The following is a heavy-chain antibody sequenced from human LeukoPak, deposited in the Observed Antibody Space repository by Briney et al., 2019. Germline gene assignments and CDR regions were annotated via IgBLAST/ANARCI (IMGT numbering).Heavy chain of an antibody. D-gene: IGHD1-26*01. V-gene: IGHV4-39*07. CDR2: IYYSGST. Sequence: SETLSLTCTVSGGSISSSSYYWGWIRQPPGKGLEWIGSIYYSGSTYYNPSLKSRVTISVDTSKNQFSLKLSSVTAADTAVYYCARRGAIDYWGQGTLVTVSS. J-gene: IGHJ4*02. CDR1: GGSISSSSYY. CDR3: ARRGAIDY.